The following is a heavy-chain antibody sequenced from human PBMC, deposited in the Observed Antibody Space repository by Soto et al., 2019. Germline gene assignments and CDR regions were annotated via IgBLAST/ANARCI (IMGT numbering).Heavy chain of an antibody. CDR3: ARNIDAFDI. CDR2: IYYSGST. V-gene: IGHV4-59*01. Sequence: SETLSLTCTVSGGSISSYYWSRIRQPPGKGLEWIGDIYYSGSTNYNPSLKSRVTISVDTSKNQFSLKLSSVTAADTVVYYCARNIDAFDIWGQGTMVTVSS. J-gene: IGHJ3*02. CDR1: GGSISSYY.